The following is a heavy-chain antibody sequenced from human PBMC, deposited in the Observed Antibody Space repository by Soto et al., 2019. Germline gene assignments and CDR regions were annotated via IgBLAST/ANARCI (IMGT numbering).Heavy chain of an antibody. Sequence: QVQLQQWGAGLLKPSETLSLTCAVYGGSFSGYYWSWIRQPPGKGLEWIGEINHSGSTNYNPSLKSRVTLSVDTSKNQFSLKLSSVTAADTAVYYCARPNYPYSSSWRGFQHWGQGTLVTVSS. CDR2: INHSGST. CDR3: ARPNYPYSSSWRGFQH. V-gene: IGHV4-34*01. CDR1: GGSFSGYY. D-gene: IGHD6-13*01. J-gene: IGHJ1*01.